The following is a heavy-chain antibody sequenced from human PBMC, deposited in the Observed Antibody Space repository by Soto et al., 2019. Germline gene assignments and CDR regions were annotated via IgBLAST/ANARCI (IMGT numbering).Heavy chain of an antibody. CDR2: INPNSGGT. CDR1: GYTFTGYY. CDR3: ATTYYYDSSGYPDYYYYGMDV. Sequence: ASVKVSCKASGYTFTGYYMHWVRQAPGQGLEWMGWINPNSGGTNYAQKFQGWVTVTRDTSISTAYMELSRLRSDDTAVYYCATTYYYDSSGYPDYYYYGMDVWGQGTTVSVSS. J-gene: IGHJ6*02. V-gene: IGHV1-2*04. D-gene: IGHD3-22*01.